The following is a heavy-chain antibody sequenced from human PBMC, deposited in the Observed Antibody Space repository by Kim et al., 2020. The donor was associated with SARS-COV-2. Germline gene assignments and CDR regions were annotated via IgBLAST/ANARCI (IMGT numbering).Heavy chain of an antibody. V-gene: IGHV3-30*03. CDR3: GSGAH. CDR2: SYDGSNK. J-gene: IGHJ4*02. Sequence: SYDGSNKYYADSVKGRFTISRDNSMNTLYLQMNSLRAEDTAVYYCGSGAHWGQGTLVTVSS. D-gene: IGHD3-10*01.